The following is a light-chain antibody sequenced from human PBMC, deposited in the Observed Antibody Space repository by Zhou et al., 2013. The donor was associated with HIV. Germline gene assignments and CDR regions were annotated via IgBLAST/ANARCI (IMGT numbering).Light chain of an antibody. J-gene: IGKJ2*04. CDR3: QAYDTYSSS. Sequence: IQLTQSPSSLSASVGDSVAITCRASQGIANYLAWYQHTPGKAPKLLIYAASTLQSGVPSRFSGSASGTEFTLTISSLQPEDFATYYCQAYDTYSSSFGQGTKVEIK. CDR1: QGIANY. CDR2: AAS. V-gene: IGKV1-9*01.